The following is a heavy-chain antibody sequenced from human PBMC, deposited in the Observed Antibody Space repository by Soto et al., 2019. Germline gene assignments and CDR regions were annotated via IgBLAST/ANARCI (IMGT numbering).Heavy chain of an antibody. CDR2: IYYSGST. D-gene: IGHD3-22*01. CDR1: GGSISSGDYY. CDR3: ARILNYYDARPFDP. Sequence: PSETLSLTCTVSGGSISSGDYYWSWIRQPPGKGLEWIGYIYYSGSTYYNPSLKSRVTISVDTSKNQFSLKLSSVTAADTAVYYCARILNYYDARPFDPWGQGTLVTVSS. J-gene: IGHJ5*02. V-gene: IGHV4-30-4*01.